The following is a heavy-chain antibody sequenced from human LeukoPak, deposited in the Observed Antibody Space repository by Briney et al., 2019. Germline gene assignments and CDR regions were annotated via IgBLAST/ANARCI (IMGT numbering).Heavy chain of an antibody. CDR1: RFTFSSYS. D-gene: IGHD4-17*01. Sequence: GGSLRLSCAASRFTFSSYSMNWVRQAPGKGLEWVANIKQDGSEKYYVDSVKGRFTISRDNAKNSLYLQMNSLRAEDTAVYYCARGAYGDDPAFDYWGQGTLVTVSS. J-gene: IGHJ4*02. V-gene: IGHV3-7*04. CDR3: ARGAYGDDPAFDY. CDR2: IKQDGSEK.